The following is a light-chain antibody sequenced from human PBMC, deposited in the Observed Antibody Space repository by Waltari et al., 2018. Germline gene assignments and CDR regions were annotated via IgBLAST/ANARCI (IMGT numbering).Light chain of an antibody. CDR2: AAS. J-gene: IGKJ1*01. Sequence: DIQLTQSPSFLSASVGDRVTITCRASQGISSYLAWYQQKPGKAPKLLIYAASTLQSGVPSRFSGSGSGTEFTLTISSLQPEDFATYYCQQLNSYPWTFGQGKKVEIK. CDR3: QQLNSYPWT. V-gene: IGKV1-9*01. CDR1: QGISSY.